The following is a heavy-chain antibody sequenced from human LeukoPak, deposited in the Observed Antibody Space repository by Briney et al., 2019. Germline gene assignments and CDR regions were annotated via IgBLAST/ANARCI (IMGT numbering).Heavy chain of an antibody. CDR2: ISMSSSFI. Sequence: PGGSLRLSCAASGFTFSDYDMTWVRQAPGKGLEWISSISMSSSFIYYADSIKGRFTVSRDNARNSLYLQMNSLRAEDNAVYYCARFITGRPSFGGQGTLVTVSS. CDR1: GFTFSDYD. D-gene: IGHD1-20*01. CDR3: ARFITGRPSF. J-gene: IGHJ4*02. V-gene: IGHV3-21*01.